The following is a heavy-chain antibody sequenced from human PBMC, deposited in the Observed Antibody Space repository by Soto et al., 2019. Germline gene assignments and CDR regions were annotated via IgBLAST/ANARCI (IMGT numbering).Heavy chain of an antibody. CDR2: LIGGHYGT. D-gene: IGHD3-10*01. CDR1: GFTLQNYA. CDR3: AKGKSTGDIDWFDP. Sequence: GVSLRLSCTASGFTLQNYAMAWVRQAPGKGLEWVSTLIGGHYGTAYSYSVKGRFTVSRDNSKNCLYLQMNSLGVEDTAMYFCAKGKSTGDIDWFDPWGQGSLVTVSS. V-gene: IGHV3-23*01. J-gene: IGHJ5*02.